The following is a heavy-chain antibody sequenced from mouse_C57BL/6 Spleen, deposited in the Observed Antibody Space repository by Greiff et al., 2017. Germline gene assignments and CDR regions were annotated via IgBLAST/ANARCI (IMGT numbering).Heavy chain of an antibody. D-gene: IGHD2-4*01. J-gene: IGHJ3*01. CDR1: GYTFTSYW. Sequence: QVQLQQPGAELVRPGSSVKLSCKASGYTFTSYWMDWVKQRPGQGLEWIGNIYPSDSETHYNQKFKDKATLTVDKSSSTAYMQLSSLTSEDSAVYYCARGDYDPAWCAYWGQGTLVTVSA. CDR3: ARGDYDPAWCAY. V-gene: IGHV1-61*01. CDR2: IYPSDSET.